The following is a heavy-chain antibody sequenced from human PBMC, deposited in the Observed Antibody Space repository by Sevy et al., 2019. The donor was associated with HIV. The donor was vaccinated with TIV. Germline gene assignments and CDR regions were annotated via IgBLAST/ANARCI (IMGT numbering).Heavy chain of an antibody. CDR3: AKEGPGYNYDSSGYFPS. CDR1: GFTFSSNG. J-gene: IGHJ4*02. Sequence: GGSLRLSCATSGFTFSSNGMHWARQAPGKGLEWLAFIRYDGTNKYYADSVKGRFTISRDNSKNTLYLQMNSLRAEDTAVYYCAKEGPGYNYDSSGYFPSWGQGTLVTVSS. CDR2: IRYDGTNK. D-gene: IGHD3-22*01. V-gene: IGHV3-30*02.